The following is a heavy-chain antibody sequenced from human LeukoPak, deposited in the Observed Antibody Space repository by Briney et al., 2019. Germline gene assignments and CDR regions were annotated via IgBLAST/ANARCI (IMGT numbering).Heavy chain of an antibody. CDR1: GFTFNNYA. V-gene: IGHV3-30-3*01. CDR3: ARDGIVGSPLFKFDY. Sequence: PGGSLRLSCAASGFTFNNYAIHWVRQAPGKGLEWVAIISFDGGSKYYADSVKGRFTISRDNSKNTLYLQMNSLRAEDTAVYYCARDGIVGSPLFKFDYWGQGTLVTVSS. J-gene: IGHJ4*02. D-gene: IGHD1-26*01. CDR2: ISFDGGSK.